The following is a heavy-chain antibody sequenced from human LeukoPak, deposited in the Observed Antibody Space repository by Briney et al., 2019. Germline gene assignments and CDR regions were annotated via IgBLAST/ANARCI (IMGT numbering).Heavy chain of an antibody. CDR3: ARDRVGGNRRDDSSI. J-gene: IGHJ3*02. CDR1: GFTFSSFW. CDR2: IKQDGSEK. Sequence: GGSLRLSCAASGFTFSSFWMSWVRQAPGKGLEWVANIKQDGSEKYYVDSVKGRFTISRDNAKNSLYLQMNSLRAEDTAIYYCARDRVGGNRRDDSSIWAQGTTVTVSS. V-gene: IGHV3-7*01. D-gene: IGHD3-16*01.